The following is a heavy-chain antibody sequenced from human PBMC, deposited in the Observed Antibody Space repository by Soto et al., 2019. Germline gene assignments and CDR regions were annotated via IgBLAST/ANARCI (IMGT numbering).Heavy chain of an antibody. CDR1: GGTFSSYA. V-gene: IGHV1-69*13. D-gene: IGHD1-7*01. J-gene: IGHJ6*02. CDR3: AGPPELTRIYYYYGMDV. CDR2: IIPIFGTA. Sequence: SVKVSCKASGGTFSSYAISWVRQAPGQGLEWMGGIIPIFGTANYAQKFQGGVTITADESTSTAYMELSSLRSEDTAVYYCAGPPELTRIYYYYGMDVWGQGTTVTVSS.